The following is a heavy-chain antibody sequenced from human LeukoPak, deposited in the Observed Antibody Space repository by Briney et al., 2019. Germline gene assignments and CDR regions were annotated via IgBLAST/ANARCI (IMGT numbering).Heavy chain of an antibody. CDR2: INPNTGGT. CDR3: ARDDSFQFDY. CDR1: GYTFTAYY. J-gene: IGHJ4*02. D-gene: IGHD5-18*01. V-gene: IGHV1-2*02. Sequence: ASVKVSCKASGYTFTAYYMHWVRQAPGQGLEWMGWINPNTGGTNYAPKFQGRVTMTRDTSINTAYMQLSRLTFDDTAVYYCARDDSFQFDYWGQGALVTASS.